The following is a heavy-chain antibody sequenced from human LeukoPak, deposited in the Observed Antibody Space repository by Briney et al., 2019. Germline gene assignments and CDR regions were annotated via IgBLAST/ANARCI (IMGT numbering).Heavy chain of an antibody. J-gene: IGHJ4*02. CDR1: GFTFSCCT. D-gene: IGHD6-19*01. CDR3: ARVTRYRSGWFDY. V-gene: IGHV3-21*01. Sequence: GGSLRLSCAASGFTFSCCTMNWLRQATGKGLEWVSSIYGSSGYISYAASVRGRFTIPRDHPKHSLYLQMNSLRPEDTALHYCARVTRYRSGWFDYWGQGALLTVSS. CDR2: IYGSSGYI.